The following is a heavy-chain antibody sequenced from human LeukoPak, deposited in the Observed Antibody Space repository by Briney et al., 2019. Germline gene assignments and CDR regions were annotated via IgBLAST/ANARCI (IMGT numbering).Heavy chain of an antibody. CDR3: TSLGYCSSTSCYTARNWFDP. V-gene: IGHV1-69*13. D-gene: IGHD2-2*02. CDR1: GGTFSSYA. Sequence: ASVKVSCKASGGTFSSYAISWVRQAPGQGLEWMGGIIPIFGTANYAQKFQGRVTITADESTSTAYMELSSLRSEDTAVYYCTSLGYCSSTSCYTARNWFDPWGQGTLVTVSS. J-gene: IGHJ5*02. CDR2: IIPIFGTA.